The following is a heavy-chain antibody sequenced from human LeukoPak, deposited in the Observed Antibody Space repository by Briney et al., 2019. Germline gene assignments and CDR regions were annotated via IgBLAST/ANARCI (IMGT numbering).Heavy chain of an antibody. CDR2: ISNDGSET. CDR3: AKSWDTVTRGKTYFDY. D-gene: IGHD4-17*01. V-gene: IGHV3-30*18. CDR1: GFIFSRYV. Sequence: GRSLRLSCVASGFIFSRYVMHWVRQAPGKGLEWVAIISNDGSETYYVDSVKGRFTISRDNSKNMLYLQMNSLRAEDTAVYYCAKSWDTVTRGKTYFDYWGQGTQVTASS. J-gene: IGHJ4*02.